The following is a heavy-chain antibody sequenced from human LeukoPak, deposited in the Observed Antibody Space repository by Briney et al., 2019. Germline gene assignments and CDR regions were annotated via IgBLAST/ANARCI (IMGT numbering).Heavy chain of an antibody. Sequence: SETLSLTCAVYGGSFSGYSWSWIRQPPGKGLEWIGYIYHSGSTYYNPSLKSRVTISVDRSKNQFPLKLSSVTAADTAVYYCASSTMVRGVITPLFDYWGQGTLVTVSS. CDR2: IYHSGST. CDR3: ASSTMVRGVITPLFDY. D-gene: IGHD3-10*01. V-gene: IGHV4-30-2*01. CDR1: GGSFSGYS. J-gene: IGHJ4*02.